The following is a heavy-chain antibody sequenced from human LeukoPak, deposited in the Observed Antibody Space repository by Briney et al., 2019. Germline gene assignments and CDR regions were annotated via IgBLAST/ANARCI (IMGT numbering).Heavy chain of an antibody. Sequence: SETLSLTCAVYGGSFSGHYWNWIRQPPGKGLEWIGEISHSGSANYSPSLKSRVTISVDVSKNQFSLKLTSVTAADTAVYYCARVVVVPAANSVIYFDYWGQGTLVTVSS. CDR1: GGSFSGHY. CDR2: ISHSGSA. V-gene: IGHV4-34*01. D-gene: IGHD2-2*01. J-gene: IGHJ4*02. CDR3: ARVVVVPAANSVIYFDY.